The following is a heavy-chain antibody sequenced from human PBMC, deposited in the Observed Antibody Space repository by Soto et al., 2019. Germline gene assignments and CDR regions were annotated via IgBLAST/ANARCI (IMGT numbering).Heavy chain of an antibody. Sequence: ASVKVSCKASGYTFTGYYMHWVRQAPGQGLEWMGWINPNSGGTNYAQKFQGRVTMTRDTYISTAYMEMSRLRSDDTAVYYCARHQYTYYYDSSGWTYGMDVWGQGLKVPVSS. CDR1: GYTFTGYY. J-gene: IGHJ6*02. V-gene: IGHV1-2*02. CDR3: ARHQYTYYYDSSGWTYGMDV. CDR2: INPNSGGT. D-gene: IGHD3-22*01.